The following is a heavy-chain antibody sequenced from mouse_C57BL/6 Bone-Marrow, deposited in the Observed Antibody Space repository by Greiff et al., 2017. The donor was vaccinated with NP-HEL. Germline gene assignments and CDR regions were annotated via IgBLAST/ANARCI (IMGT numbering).Heavy chain of an antibody. Sequence: QVQLQQSGAELVKPGASVKMSCKASGYTFTSYWITWVKQRPGQGLEWIGDIYPGSGSTNYNEKFKSKATLTVDTSSSTASMQLISLTSEDSAVYYCATPSDYFGTSYVFAYWGQGTLVTVSA. CDR1: GYTFTSYW. V-gene: IGHV1-55*01. J-gene: IGHJ3*01. CDR2: IYPGSGST. D-gene: IGHD1-1*01. CDR3: ATPSDYFGTSYVFAY.